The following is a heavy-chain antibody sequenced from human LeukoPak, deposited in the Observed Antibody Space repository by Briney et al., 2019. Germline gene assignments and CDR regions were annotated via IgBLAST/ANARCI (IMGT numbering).Heavy chain of an antibody. J-gene: IGHJ4*02. Sequence: ASVKVSFKASGITFSYCTISWVRQAPGQGLEWMGRIIPIFGTADYAQKFQGRVTMTTDESTSTAYMELSSLRSEDTAVYYCAREPVPRSSGLQYWGQGTLVTVSS. V-gene: IGHV1-69*05. CDR3: AREPVPRSSGLQY. CDR2: IIPIFGTA. D-gene: IGHD3-22*01. CDR1: GITFSYCT.